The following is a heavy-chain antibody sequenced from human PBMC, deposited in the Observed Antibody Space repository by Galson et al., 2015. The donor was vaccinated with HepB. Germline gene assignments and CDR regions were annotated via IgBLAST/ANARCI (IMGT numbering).Heavy chain of an antibody. D-gene: IGHD2-15*01. CDR3: ARGALIVVVGATQNNWFDP. Sequence: SVKVSCKASGYTFSSYSITWVRQAPGEGLEWMGWISPYTRRTDYAQKFQGRVTMTTDTSTNTAYMELRSLRSDDTAVYYCARGALIVVVGATQNNWFDPWGQGTLGTVSS. J-gene: IGHJ5*02. CDR2: ISPYTRRT. CDR1: GYTFSSYS. V-gene: IGHV1-18*01.